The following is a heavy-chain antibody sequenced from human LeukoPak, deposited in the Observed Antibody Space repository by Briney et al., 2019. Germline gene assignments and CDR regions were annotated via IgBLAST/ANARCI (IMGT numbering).Heavy chain of an antibody. CDR2: IWYDGSNK. J-gene: IGHJ6*02. Sequence: GGSLRLSCAASGFTFSSYGMHWVRQAPGKGLEWVAVIWYDGSNKYYADSVKGRFTISRDNSKNTLYLQMNSLRAEDTAVYSCARDAPNCSSPSCYVDYYYYGMDVWGQGTTVTVSS. V-gene: IGHV3-33*01. CDR3: ARDAPNCSSPSCYVDYYYYGMDV. CDR1: GFTFSSYG. D-gene: IGHD2-2*01.